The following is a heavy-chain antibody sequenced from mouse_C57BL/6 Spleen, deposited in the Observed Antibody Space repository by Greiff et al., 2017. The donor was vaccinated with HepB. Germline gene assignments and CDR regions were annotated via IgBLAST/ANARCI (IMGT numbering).Heavy chain of an antibody. CDR3: AREDGSSYPYFDY. CDR1: GFTFSSYA. Sequence: DVKLQESGGGLVKPGGSLKLSCAASGFTFSSYAMSWVRQTPEKRLEWVATISDGGSYTYYPDNVKGRFTISRDNAKNNLYLQMSHLKSEDTAMYYCAREDGSSYPYFDYWGQGTTLTVSS. V-gene: IGHV5-4*01. CDR2: ISDGGSYT. J-gene: IGHJ2*01. D-gene: IGHD1-1*01.